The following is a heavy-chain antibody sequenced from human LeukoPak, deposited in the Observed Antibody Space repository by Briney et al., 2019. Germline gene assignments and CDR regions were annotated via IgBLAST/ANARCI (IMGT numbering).Heavy chain of an antibody. D-gene: IGHD4-17*01. CDR3: ARDLYGDYGFDY. J-gene: IGHJ4*02. V-gene: IGHV3-21*01. CDR2: ISWSSGYI. Sequence: GRSLRLSCAASGFTFSTYSMNWVRQAPGKGLEWVSSISWSSGYISYADSVKGRFTISRDNAKSSLYLQMNSLRAEDTAVYYCARDLYGDYGFDYWGQGTQVTVSS. CDR1: GFTFSTYS.